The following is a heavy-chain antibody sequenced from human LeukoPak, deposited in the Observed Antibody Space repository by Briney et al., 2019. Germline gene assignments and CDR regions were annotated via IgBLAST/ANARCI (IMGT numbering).Heavy chain of an antibody. V-gene: IGHV3-9*01. Sequence: GGSLRRSCAASGFTFDDYAMHWVRQAPGKGLEWVSGISWNSGSIGYADSVKGRFTISRDNAKNSLYLQMNSLRAEDTALYYCAAKNMVRGVRPFDPWGQGTLVTVSS. D-gene: IGHD3-10*01. J-gene: IGHJ5*02. CDR3: AAKNMVRGVRPFDP. CDR2: ISWNSGSI. CDR1: GFTFDDYA.